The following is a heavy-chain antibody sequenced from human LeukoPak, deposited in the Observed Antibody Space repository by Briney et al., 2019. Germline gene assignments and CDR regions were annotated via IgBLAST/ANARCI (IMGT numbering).Heavy chain of an antibody. J-gene: IGHJ4*02. V-gene: IGHV1-18*04. CDR3: ARGVGYDFWSGPTRFDY. CDR1: GYTFTGYY. D-gene: IGHD3-3*01. CDR2: ISAYNGNT. Sequence: ASVKVSCKASGYTFTGYYMHWVRQAPGQGLEWMGWISAYNGNTNYAQKLQGRVTMTTDTSTSTAYMELRSLRSDDTAVYYCARGVGYDFWSGPTRFDYWGQGTLVTVSS.